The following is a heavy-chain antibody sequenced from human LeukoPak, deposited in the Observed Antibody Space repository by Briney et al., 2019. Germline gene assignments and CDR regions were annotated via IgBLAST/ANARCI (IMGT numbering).Heavy chain of an antibody. CDR1: GFTFSGYS. D-gene: IGHD3-16*01. Sequence: GGSLRLSCAASGFTFSGYSMHWVRQAPGKGLEYVSAIISNGGSTHYADSVKGRFTISRDNSKNTLYLQMGSLRAEDMAVYYCARITLGATIANFYYYYVDVWGKGNPVTASS. V-gene: IGHV3-64*02. J-gene: IGHJ6*03. CDR2: IISNGGST. CDR3: ARITLGATIANFYYYYVDV.